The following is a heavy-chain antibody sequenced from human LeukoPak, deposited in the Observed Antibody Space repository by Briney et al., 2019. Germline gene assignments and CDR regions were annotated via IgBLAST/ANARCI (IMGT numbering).Heavy chain of an antibody. J-gene: IGHJ6*04. CDR1: GGSISSSNW. CDR3: ARSSSDGNYGMDV. CDR2: IYHSGST. V-gene: IGHV4-4*02. Sequence: SETLSLTCAVSGGSISSSNWWSWVRQPPGKGLEWIGEIYHSGSTNYNPSLKSRVTISVDKSKNQFSLKLSSVTAADTAVYYCARSSSDGNYGMDVWGKGTTDTVSS.